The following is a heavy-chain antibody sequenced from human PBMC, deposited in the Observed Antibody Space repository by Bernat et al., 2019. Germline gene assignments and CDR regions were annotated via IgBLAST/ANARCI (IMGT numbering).Heavy chain of an antibody. CDR2: ISYDGSNK. V-gene: IGHV3-30-3*01. CDR3: ARDHDGPLFDY. Sequence: VQLVASGSGALQSARSLRLSCAASGFTFSSYPLHWVRQASGKWLEWVAVISYDGSNKYYAASVKGRFTISRDNSKNTLSMQMNSLKAEDTAVYYCARDHDGPLFDYWGQGTLVTVSS. D-gene: IGHD5-24*01. CDR1: GFTFSSYP. J-gene: IGHJ4*02.